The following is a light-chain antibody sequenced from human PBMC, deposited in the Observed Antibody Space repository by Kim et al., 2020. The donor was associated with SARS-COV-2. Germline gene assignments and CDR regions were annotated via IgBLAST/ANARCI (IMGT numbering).Light chain of an antibody. CDR1: QGISSY. CDR2: AAS. J-gene: IGKJ2*01. CDR3: QQYYSYPYT. Sequence: SASTGDRVSITRRASQGISSYLACDQQKPGKAPKLLIYAASTLQSGVPARFSGSGSGTDFTLTISCLQSEDFATYYCQQYYSYPYTFGQGTKLEI. V-gene: IGKV1-8*01.